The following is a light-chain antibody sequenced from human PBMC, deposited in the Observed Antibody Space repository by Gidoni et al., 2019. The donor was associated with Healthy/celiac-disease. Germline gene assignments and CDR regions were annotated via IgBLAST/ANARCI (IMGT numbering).Light chain of an antibody. Sequence: DIPMTQSPSSLSASVGDRVTITCRASQSIRSYLNWYQQKPGKAPKLLIYAASSLQSGVPSRFSGSGSGTDFTLTISSLQPEDFATYYCQQSYSTPRTFGQXTKVEIK. V-gene: IGKV1-39*01. CDR3: QQSYSTPRT. J-gene: IGKJ1*01. CDR1: QSIRSY. CDR2: AAS.